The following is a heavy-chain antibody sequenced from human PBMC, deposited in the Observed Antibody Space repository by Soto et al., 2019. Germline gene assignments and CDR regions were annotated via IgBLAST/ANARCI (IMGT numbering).Heavy chain of an antibody. CDR3: ARLVATNIYYYYYGLDV. V-gene: IGHV4-59*01. J-gene: IGHJ6*02. CDR2: MSHSGTT. Sequence: QVQLQESGPGLVKPSETLSLTCTVSGGSISSYYWSWIRQPPGKGLEWIGYMSHSGTTDYSTSLKSRVTISVDTSRNQFSLELSSVTAAYTAVYYCARLVATNIYYYYYGLDVWGQGTTVTVSS. D-gene: IGHD5-12*01. CDR1: GGSISSYY.